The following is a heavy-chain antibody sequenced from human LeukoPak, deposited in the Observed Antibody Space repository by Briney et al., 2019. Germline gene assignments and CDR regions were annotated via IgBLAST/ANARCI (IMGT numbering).Heavy chain of an antibody. V-gene: IGHV4-30-2*01. D-gene: IGHD2-2*01. CDR1: GGSISSGLYS. J-gene: IGHJ5*02. CDR2: IYHTGST. CDR3: ARLQYCSGTSCYWFDP. Sequence: PSETLSLTCDVSGGSISSGLYSWSWIRQPLGKGREWIGYIYHTGSTYYNPSLKSRVTISVDTSKNQFSLRLSSVTAADTAVYYCARLQYCSGTSCYWFDPWGQGTLVTVSS.